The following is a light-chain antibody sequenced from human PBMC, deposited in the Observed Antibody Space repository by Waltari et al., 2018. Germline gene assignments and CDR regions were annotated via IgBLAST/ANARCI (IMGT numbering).Light chain of an antibody. Sequence: QSALTQFPSASGSPGQSVTIPCTGPSSDVGGNDYISWYQQHPGKAPKVIIYEVYKRPSGVPDRFSGSKSGNTASLTVSGLQAEDEANYYCSSYAGKYVFGGGTKLTVL. J-gene: IGLJ3*02. CDR2: EVY. V-gene: IGLV2-8*01. CDR3: SSYAGKYV. CDR1: SSDVGGNDY.